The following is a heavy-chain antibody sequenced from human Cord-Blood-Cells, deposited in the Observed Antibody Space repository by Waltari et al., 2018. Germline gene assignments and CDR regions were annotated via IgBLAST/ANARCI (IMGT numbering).Heavy chain of an antibody. CDR2: VNPNDGGT. J-gene: IGHJ5*02. CDR3: ARVGPYSSNGFDP. CDR1: GYTFTGYY. Sequence: QVQLVQSGAEVKKPGASVKVSCKASGYTFTGYYMHWVRQAPGQGLEWMGWVNPNDGGTNCAQKFQGRVTMTRDTSISTAYMELSRLRSDDTAVYYCARVGPYSSNGFDPWGQGTLVTVSS. D-gene: IGHD6-13*01. V-gene: IGHV1-2*02.